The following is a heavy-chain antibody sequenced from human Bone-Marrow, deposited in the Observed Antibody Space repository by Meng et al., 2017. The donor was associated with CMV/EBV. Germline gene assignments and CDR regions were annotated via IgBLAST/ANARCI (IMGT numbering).Heavy chain of an antibody. D-gene: IGHD6-6*01. CDR3: ARDLRQLVRYYYYYYGMDV. CDR2: ISSSSSYI. J-gene: IGHJ6*02. Sequence: GGSLRLSCAASGFTFSSYSMNWVRQAPGKGLEWVSSISSSSSYIYYADSVKGRFTISRDNAKNSLYLQMNSLRAEDTAVYYCARDLRQLVRYYYYYYGMDVWGQGTTVTASS. CDR1: GFTFSSYS. V-gene: IGHV3-21*01.